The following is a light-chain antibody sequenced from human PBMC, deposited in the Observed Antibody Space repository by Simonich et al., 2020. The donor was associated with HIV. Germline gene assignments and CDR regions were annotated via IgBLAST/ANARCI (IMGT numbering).Light chain of an antibody. CDR3: QQYNNWPSPFT. Sequence: ELLMTQFQATLSVSPGVRATLSCRASPSVSSNLALYPQKPGQAPSLLMYYASSTSTSIPARFSGSGFGTEFTLTISSMQSEDFALYYCQQYNNWPSPFTFGPGTKVDIK. V-gene: IGKV3-15*01. CDR1: PSVSSN. CDR2: YAS. J-gene: IGKJ3*01.